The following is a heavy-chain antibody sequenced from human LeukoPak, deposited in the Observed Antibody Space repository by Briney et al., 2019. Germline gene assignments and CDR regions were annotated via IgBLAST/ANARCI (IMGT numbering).Heavy chain of an antibody. D-gene: IGHD1-26*01. CDR2: IYYSGST. V-gene: IGHV4-61*01. CDR1: GGSDSRGRYY. J-gene: IGHJ4*02. Sequence: SETLSLTCTVSGGSDSRGRYYWSWIRQPPGKGLEWIPYIYYSGSTNYKPSLKSRVTISVDTSKNQFSLKLSSVTAADTAVYYCARGTSGSYNLDYWGQGSLVTVSS. CDR3: ARGTSGSYNLDY.